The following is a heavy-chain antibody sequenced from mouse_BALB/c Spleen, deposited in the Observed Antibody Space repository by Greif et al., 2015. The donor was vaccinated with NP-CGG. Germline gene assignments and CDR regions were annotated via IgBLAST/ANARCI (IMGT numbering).Heavy chain of an antibody. CDR3: ARKQYGNYYLDY. J-gene: IGHJ2*01. CDR2: IYPGSGNT. CDR1: GYTFTDYY. Sequence: QVQLQQSGAELARPGASVKLSCKASGYTFTDYYINWVKQRTGQGLEWIGEIYPGSGNTYYNEKFKGKATLTADKSSSTAYMQLSSLTSEDSAVYFCARKQYGNYYLDYWGQGTTLTVSS. D-gene: IGHD2-10*02. V-gene: IGHV1-77*01.